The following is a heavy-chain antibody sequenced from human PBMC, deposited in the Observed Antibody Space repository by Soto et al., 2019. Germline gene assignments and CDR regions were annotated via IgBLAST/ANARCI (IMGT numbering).Heavy chain of an antibody. D-gene: IGHD6-13*01. CDR1: GGSISSCGYY. Sequence: QVQLQESGPGLVKPSQTLSLTCTVSGGSISSCGYYWSWLRQHPGKGREWIGYIYDSGSTYDNPSLKSRGTISVDTSKNQFALKLISVTAADTAVYYCARESHSHSSWGQGTLVTVSS. CDR3: ARESHSHSS. V-gene: IGHV4-31*03. CDR2: IYDSGST. J-gene: IGHJ4*02.